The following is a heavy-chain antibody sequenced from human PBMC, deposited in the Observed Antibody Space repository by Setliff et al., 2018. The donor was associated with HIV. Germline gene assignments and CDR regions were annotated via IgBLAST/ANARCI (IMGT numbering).Heavy chain of an antibody. J-gene: IGHJ4*02. V-gene: IGHV4-31*03. CDR3: ARGVAAAGL. D-gene: IGHD6-13*01. CDR2: IFYSGHT. Sequence: SETLSLTCTVSGGSISSGGYFWSWIRQLPGKGLEWIGYIFYSGHTFYNPSLRSRVTISVDTSKNQFSLKLSSVTAADTAVYYCARGVAAAGLWGQGTLVTVSS. CDR1: GGSISSGGYF.